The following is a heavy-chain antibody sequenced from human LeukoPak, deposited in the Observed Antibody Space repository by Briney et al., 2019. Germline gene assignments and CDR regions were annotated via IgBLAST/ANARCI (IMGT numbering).Heavy chain of an antibody. Sequence: ASVKVSCKASGGTFNSYAISWVRQAPGQGLEWMGWINPYSDNTDYAQQYQGRVTMTTDMSTGTAHMEVRSLRSDDTAVYYCARYDFWSGYHFDYWGQGTLVTVSS. CDR3: ARYDFWSGYHFDY. D-gene: IGHD3-3*01. CDR1: GGTFNSYA. V-gene: IGHV1-18*01. J-gene: IGHJ4*02. CDR2: INPYSDNT.